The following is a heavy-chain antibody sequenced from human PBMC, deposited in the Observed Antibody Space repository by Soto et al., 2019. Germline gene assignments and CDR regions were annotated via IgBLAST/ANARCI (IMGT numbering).Heavy chain of an antibody. CDR3: ARGRGWYWFDP. D-gene: IGHD6-19*01. Sequence: GGSLRLSCAASGFTLSSYWMHWVRQVPGKGLVWVSRINSDGSSTSFADSVKGRFTISRDNAKNTLYLQMNSLRAEDTAVYYCARGRGWYWFDPWGQGTLVTVSS. V-gene: IGHV3-74*01. J-gene: IGHJ5*02. CDR1: GFTLSSYW. CDR2: INSDGSST.